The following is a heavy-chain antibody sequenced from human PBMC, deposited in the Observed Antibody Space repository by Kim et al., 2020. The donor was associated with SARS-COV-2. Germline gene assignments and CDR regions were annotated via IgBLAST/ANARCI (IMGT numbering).Heavy chain of an antibody. D-gene: IGHD2-2*01. CDR3: ARDGTVEVVPLDY. CDR1: GFTFSSYW. V-gene: IGHV3-7*01. J-gene: IGHJ4*02. CDR2: IKQDGSEK. Sequence: GGSLRLSCAASGFTFSSYWMSWVRQAPGKGLEWVANIKQDGSEKYYVDSVKGRFTISRDNAKNSLYLQMNSLRAEDTAVYYCARDGTVEVVPLDYWGQGTLVTVSS.